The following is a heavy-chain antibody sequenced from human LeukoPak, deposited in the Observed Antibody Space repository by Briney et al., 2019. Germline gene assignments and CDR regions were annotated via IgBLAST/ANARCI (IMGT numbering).Heavy chain of an antibody. D-gene: IGHD2-21*02. CDR1: GYTFTSYY. J-gene: IGHJ4*02. CDR3: GRVGGCGGDCYYEVWLDY. V-gene: IGHV1-46*01. CDR2: INPSGGST. Sequence: RGASVKVSCKASGYTFTSYYMHWVRQAPGQGLEWMGIINPSGGSTSYAQKFQGRVTMTRDTSTSTVYMELSSLRSEDTAVYYCGRVGGCGGDCYYEVWLDYWGQGTLVTVSS.